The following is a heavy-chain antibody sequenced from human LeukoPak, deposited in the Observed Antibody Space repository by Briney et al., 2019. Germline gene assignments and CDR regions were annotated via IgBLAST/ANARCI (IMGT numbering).Heavy chain of an antibody. CDR3: ARSSYYYDSSGYYTNWFDP. Sequence: ASVKVSCKASGGTFSSYAISWERQAPGQGLEWMGRIIPIFGTANYAQKFQGRVTITTDESTSTAYMELSSLRSEDTAVYYCARSSYYYDSSGYYTNWFDPWGQGTLVTVSS. D-gene: IGHD3-22*01. CDR2: IIPIFGTA. CDR1: GGTFSSYA. V-gene: IGHV1-69*05. J-gene: IGHJ5*02.